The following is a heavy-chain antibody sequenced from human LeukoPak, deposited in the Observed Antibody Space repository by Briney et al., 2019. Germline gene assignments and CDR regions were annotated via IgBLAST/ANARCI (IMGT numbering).Heavy chain of an antibody. V-gene: IGHV4-59*06. CDR1: GGSISSYY. J-gene: IGHJ4*02. CDR3: AGAMVRGVPDY. D-gene: IGHD3-10*01. Sequence: SETLSLTCTVSGGSISSYYWSWIRQHPGKGLEWIGYIYYSGSTYYNPSLKSRVTISVDTSKNQFSLKLSSVTAADTAVYYCAGAMVRGVPDYWGQGTLVTVSS. CDR2: IYYSGST.